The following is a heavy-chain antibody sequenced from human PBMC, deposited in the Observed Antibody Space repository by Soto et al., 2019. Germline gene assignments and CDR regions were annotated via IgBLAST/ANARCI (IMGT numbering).Heavy chain of an antibody. D-gene: IGHD4-17*01. CDR2: ISASGGRT. Sequence: PGGSVRLSCAASGFVFNDYAISWVRQAPGKGLEWVSGISASGGRTYYADSVKGRLSVSRDNSNNTVFLQINRLRDEDTAMYYCARGSSTTPTSYGYLAYWGQGTLVTVSS. CDR1: GFVFNDYA. V-gene: IGHV3-23*01. CDR3: ARGSSTTPTSYGYLAY. J-gene: IGHJ4*02.